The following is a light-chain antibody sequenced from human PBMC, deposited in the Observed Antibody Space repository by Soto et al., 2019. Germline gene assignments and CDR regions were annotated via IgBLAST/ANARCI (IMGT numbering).Light chain of an antibody. CDR1: QSVSSD. Sequence: ELVMTQSPATLSVSPGEGVTLSCRASQSVSSDLAWYQQKFGQAPRLLIYAASTRATGIPARFSGSGSGTEFTLTISSLQPDDFATYYCQQYNSYSFGQGTKVDI. V-gene: IGKV3-15*01. CDR3: QQYNSYS. J-gene: IGKJ1*01. CDR2: AAS.